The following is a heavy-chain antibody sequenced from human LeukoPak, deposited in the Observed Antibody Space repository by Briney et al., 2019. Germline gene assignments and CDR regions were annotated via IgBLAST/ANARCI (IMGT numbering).Heavy chain of an antibody. J-gene: IGHJ6*04. CDR3: AKDRHQLLLMDV. CDR2: ISYDGSNK. Sequence: GSLRLSCAASGFTFSSYGMHWVRQDPGKGLEWVAVISYDGSNKYYADSVKGRFTISRDNSKNTLYLQMNSLRAEDTAVYYCAKDRHQLLLMDVWGKGTTVTVSS. V-gene: IGHV3-30*18. D-gene: IGHD2-2*01. CDR1: GFTFSSYG.